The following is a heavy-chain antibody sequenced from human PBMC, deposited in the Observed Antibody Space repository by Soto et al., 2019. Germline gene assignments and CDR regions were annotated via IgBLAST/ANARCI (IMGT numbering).Heavy chain of an antibody. CDR2: ISGSGGST. CDR1: GFTFSSYA. D-gene: IGHD6-13*01. CDR3: AYSSWIGEYYYYGMDV. V-gene: IGHV3-23*01. Sequence: GGSLRLSCAASGFTFSSYAMSWVRQAPGKGLEWVSAISGSGGSTYYADSVKGRFTISRDNSKNTLYLQMNSLRAEDTAVYYCAYSSWIGEYYYYGMDVWGQGTTVTVSS. J-gene: IGHJ6*02.